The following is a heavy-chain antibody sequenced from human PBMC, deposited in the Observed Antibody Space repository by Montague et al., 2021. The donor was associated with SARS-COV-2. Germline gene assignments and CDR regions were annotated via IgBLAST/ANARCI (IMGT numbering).Heavy chain of an antibody. V-gene: IGHV4-31*03. CDR3: ARAKRITIFGVVNQFDY. D-gene: IGHD3-3*01. Sequence: TLSLTCTVSGGSISSGGYYWSWIRQHPGKGLEWIGYIYYSGSTYYNPSLKSRVTISVDTSKNQFSLKLSSVTAADTAVYYCARAKRITIFGVVNQFDYWGQGILVTVSS. J-gene: IGHJ4*02. CDR2: IYYSGST. CDR1: GGSISSGGYY.